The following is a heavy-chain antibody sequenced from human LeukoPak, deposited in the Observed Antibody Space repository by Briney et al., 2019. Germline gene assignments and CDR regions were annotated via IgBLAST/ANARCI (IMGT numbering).Heavy chain of an antibody. Sequence: GASVKVSCKASGYTFTSYYMHWVRQAPGQGLEWMGWISAYNGNTNYAQKLQGRVTMTTDTSTSTAYMELRSLRSDDTAVYYCARSDSSGRYGGYYYYYMDVWGKGTTVTVSS. CDR3: ARSDSSGRYGGYYYYYMDV. V-gene: IGHV1-18*04. CDR1: GYTFTSYY. D-gene: IGHD6-19*01. J-gene: IGHJ6*03. CDR2: ISAYNGNT.